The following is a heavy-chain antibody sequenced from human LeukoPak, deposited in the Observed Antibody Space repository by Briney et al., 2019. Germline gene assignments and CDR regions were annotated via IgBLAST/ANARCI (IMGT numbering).Heavy chain of an antibody. Sequence: SETLSLTCTVSGGSISSYYWSWIRQPPGKGLEWIGYIYHSGSTYYNPSLKSRVTISVDRSKNQFSLKLSSVTAADTAVYYCARGRSSYDYWGQGTLVTVSS. CDR1: GGSISSYY. CDR2: IYHSGST. V-gene: IGHV4-59*12. D-gene: IGHD6-13*01. J-gene: IGHJ4*02. CDR3: ARGRSSYDY.